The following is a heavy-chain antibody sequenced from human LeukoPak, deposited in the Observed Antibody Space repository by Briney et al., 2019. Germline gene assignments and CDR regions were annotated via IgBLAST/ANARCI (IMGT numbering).Heavy chain of an antibody. J-gene: IGHJ4*02. Sequence: SETLSLTCTVSGGSISSYYWSWIRQPAGKGLEWIGRIYTSGSTNYNPSLKSRVTMSVDTSKNQFSLKLSSVTAADTAVYYCARATTAYCTGGICPNFDFWGQGTLVTVSS. CDR1: GGSISSYY. CDR3: ARATTAYCTGGICPNFDF. D-gene: IGHD2-8*02. V-gene: IGHV4-4*07. CDR2: IYTSGST.